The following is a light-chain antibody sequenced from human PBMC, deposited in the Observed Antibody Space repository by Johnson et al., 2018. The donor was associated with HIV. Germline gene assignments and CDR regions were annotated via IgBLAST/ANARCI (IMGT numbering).Light chain of an antibody. CDR3: GTWDSSLRVGF. J-gene: IGLJ1*01. V-gene: IGLV1-51*01. CDR2: DNN. Sequence: QSALTQPPSVSAAPGQKVTISCSGSSSNIGNNYVSWYQQLPGTAPKLLISDNNKRPSGIPYRFSGSKSGTSATLVISGLQTGDEADYYCGTWDSSLRVGFFGTGTKVTVL. CDR1: SSNIGNNY.